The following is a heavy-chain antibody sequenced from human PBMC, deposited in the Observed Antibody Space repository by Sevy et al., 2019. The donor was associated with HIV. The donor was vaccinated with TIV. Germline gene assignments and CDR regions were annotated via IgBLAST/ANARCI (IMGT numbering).Heavy chain of an antibody. CDR2: IIPIFGTA. CDR3: ARVSSGWPQGFDY. Sequence: ASVKVSCKASGDTFSSYAISWVRQAPGQGLEWMGGIIPIFGTANYAQKFQGRVTITADESTSTAYMELSSLRSEDTAVYYCARVSSGWPQGFDYWGHGTLVTVFS. V-gene: IGHV1-69*13. J-gene: IGHJ4*01. D-gene: IGHD6-19*01. CDR1: GDTFSSYA.